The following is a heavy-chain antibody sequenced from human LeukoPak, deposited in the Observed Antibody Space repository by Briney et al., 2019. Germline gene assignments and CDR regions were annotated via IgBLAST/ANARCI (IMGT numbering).Heavy chain of an antibody. V-gene: IGHV1-58*01. D-gene: IGHD6-13*01. CDR2: IVVGSGNT. J-gene: IGHJ4*02. CDR1: GFTFTSSA. CDR3: ARVPQLAAADY. Sequence: ASVKVSCKASGFTFTSSAVQWVREARGQRLEWIGWIVVGSGNTNYAQKLQGRVTMTTDTSTSTAYMELRSLRSDDTAVYYCARVPQLAAADYWGQGTLVTVSS.